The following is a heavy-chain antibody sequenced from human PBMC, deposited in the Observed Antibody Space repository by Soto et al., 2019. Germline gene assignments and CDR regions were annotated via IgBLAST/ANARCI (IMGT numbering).Heavy chain of an antibody. CDR3: ARDRLFIVSSTHFDH. CDR1: GYTFTNYG. V-gene: IGHV1-18*01. D-gene: IGHD5-12*01. Sequence: QVQLVQSGAEVKKPGAAVKVSCKASGYTFTNYGISWVRQAPGQGLEWMGWISAYNGDTNYAQKFQGRVTITTDTSTSTAYMEVRSLRSDDTAVYFCARDRLFIVSSTHFDHWGQGTLVTVSS. J-gene: IGHJ4*02. CDR2: ISAYNGDT.